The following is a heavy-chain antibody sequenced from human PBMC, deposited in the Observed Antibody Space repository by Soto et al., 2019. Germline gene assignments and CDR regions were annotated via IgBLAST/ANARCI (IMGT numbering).Heavy chain of an antibody. D-gene: IGHD1-26*01. J-gene: IGHJ6*02. CDR2: TYYRSKWYN. CDR3: ARDRLWENRQPVYYYYGMDV. CDR1: GDSVSSNSAA. Sequence: SQTLSLTCAISGDSVSSNSAAWNWIRQSPSRGLEWLGWTYYRSKWYNDYAVSVKSRITINPDTSKNQFSLQLNSVTPEDTAVYYCARDRLWENRQPVYYYYGMDVWGQGTTVTVSS. V-gene: IGHV6-1*01.